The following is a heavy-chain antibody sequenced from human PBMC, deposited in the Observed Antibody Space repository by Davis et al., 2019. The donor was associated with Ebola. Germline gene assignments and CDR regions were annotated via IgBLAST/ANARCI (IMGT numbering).Heavy chain of an antibody. J-gene: IGHJ5*02. CDR1: EFTFSGYA. D-gene: IGHD3-22*01. V-gene: IGHV3-23*01. CDR2: ISGSGGST. Sequence: PGGSLRLSCAASEFTFSGYAMSWVRQAPGKGLEWVSAISGSGGSTYYADSVKGRFTISRANSKNTLYLQMNSLRAEDTAVYYCAKPGSGWANWFDPWGQGTLVTVSS. CDR3: AKPGSGWANWFDP.